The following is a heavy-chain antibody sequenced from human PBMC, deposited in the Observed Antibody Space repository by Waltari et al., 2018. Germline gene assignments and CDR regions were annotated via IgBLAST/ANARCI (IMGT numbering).Heavy chain of an antibody. D-gene: IGHD1-26*01. J-gene: IGHJ4*02. V-gene: IGHV4-39*07. Sequence: QVQLQESGPGLVKPSETLSLTCTVSGGSISSSSYYWGWIRQPPGKGLEWIGSIYYSGSTYYNPSLKSRVTISVDTSKNQFSLKLSSVTAADTAVYYCARGGIVGATMGFDYWGQGTLVTVSS. CDR3: ARGGIVGATMGFDY. CDR1: GGSISSSSYY. CDR2: IYYSGST.